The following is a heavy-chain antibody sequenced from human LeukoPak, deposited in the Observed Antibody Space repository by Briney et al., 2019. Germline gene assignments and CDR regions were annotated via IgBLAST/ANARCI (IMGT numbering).Heavy chain of an antibody. V-gene: IGHV4-30-2*01. CDR2: IYHSGST. J-gene: IGHJ4*02. Sequence: SETLSLTCAVSGGSISSGGYSWSWIRQPPGKGLEWIGYIYHSGSTYYNPSLKSRVTISVDTSKNQFSLKLSSVTAADTAVYYCARRQNFDYWGQGTLVTVSS. CDR1: GGSISSGGYS. CDR3: ARRQNFDY.